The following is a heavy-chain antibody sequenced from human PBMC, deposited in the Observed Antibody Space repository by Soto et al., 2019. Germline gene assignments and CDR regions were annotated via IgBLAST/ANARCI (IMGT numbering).Heavy chain of an antibody. D-gene: IGHD3-10*01. J-gene: IGHJ5*02. CDR1: GFTFSSYA. CDR2: ISYDGSNK. V-gene: IGHV3-30*18. Sequence: VQLLESGGGLVQPGGSLRLSCAASGFTFSSYAMSWVRQAPGKGLEWVAVISYDGSNKYYADSVKGRFTISRDNSKNTLYLQMNSLRAEDTAVYYCAKGVTMVRGVTYNWFDPWGQGTLVTVSS. CDR3: AKGVTMVRGVTYNWFDP.